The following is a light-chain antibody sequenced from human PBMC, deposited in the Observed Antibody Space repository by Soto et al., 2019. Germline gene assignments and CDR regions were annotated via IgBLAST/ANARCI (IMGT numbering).Light chain of an antibody. CDR1: QSISSW. Sequence: DIQMTQSPSTLSASVGDRVTITCRASQSISSWLAWYQKKPGKAPNLLIYKASSLESGIPSRFSGSGSGTEFTLTISSLQPDDFATYYCQQYNSYPLTFGGGTKVENK. CDR2: KAS. CDR3: QQYNSYPLT. V-gene: IGKV1-5*03. J-gene: IGKJ4*01.